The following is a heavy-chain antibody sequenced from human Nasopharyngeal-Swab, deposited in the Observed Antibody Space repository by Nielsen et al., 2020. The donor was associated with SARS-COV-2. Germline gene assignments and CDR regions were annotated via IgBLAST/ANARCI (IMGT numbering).Heavy chain of an antibody. CDR2: IRGSGGST. CDR3: AKRDAVATSDFEY. D-gene: IGHD5-12*01. CDR1: GFTFSSYA. V-gene: IGHV3-23*01. J-gene: IGHJ4*02. Sequence: ESLKISCAAPGFTFSSYAMSWVRQAPGKGLEWVSAIRGSGGSTYYADSVKGRFTISRDNSKNTLYLQMNSLRAEDTAVYYCAKRDAVATSDFEYWGQGTLVTVSS.